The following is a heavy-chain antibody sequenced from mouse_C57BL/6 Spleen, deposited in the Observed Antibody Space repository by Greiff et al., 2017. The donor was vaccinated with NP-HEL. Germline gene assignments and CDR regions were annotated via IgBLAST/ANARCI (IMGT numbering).Heavy chain of an antibody. J-gene: IGHJ1*03. V-gene: IGHV5-12*01. Sequence: EVMLVESGGGLVQPGGSLKLSCAASGFTFSDYYMYWVRQTPEKRLEWVAYISNGGGSTYYPDTVKGRFTISRDTAKNTLYLQMSRLKSEDTAMYYCARNWDGYFDVWGTGTTVTVSS. CDR2: ISNGGGST. D-gene: IGHD4-1*01. CDR3: ARNWDGYFDV. CDR1: GFTFSDYY.